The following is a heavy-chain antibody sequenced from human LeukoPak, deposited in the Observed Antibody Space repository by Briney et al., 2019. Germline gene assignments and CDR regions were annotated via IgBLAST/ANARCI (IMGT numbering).Heavy chain of an antibody. CDR3: AREPWSANYYYGMDV. D-gene: IGHD3-3*01. Sequence: GGSLRLSCAASDFTVSNNYMNWVRQAPGKGLEWVSVIYSGGSTYYADSVKGRFTISRDNSKNTVFLQMGSLRAEDTAVYYCAREPWSANYYYGMDVWGQGTTVIVS. CDR1: DFTVSNNY. CDR2: IYSGGST. J-gene: IGHJ6*02. V-gene: IGHV3-53*01.